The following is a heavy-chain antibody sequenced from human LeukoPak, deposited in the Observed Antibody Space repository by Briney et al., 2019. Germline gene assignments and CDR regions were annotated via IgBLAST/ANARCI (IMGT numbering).Heavy chain of an antibody. V-gene: IGHV3-64*01. CDR1: GFTFSSSA. J-gene: IGHJ4*02. CDR3: AREGRYRTSASCYYYFDF. Sequence: GGSLRLSCAASGFTFSSSAMHWVRQAPGKGLEYVSAISSNGVSTHYANSVKGRFTISRDNSKNTLYLQMGSLTAEDMAVYYCAREGRYRTSASCYYYFDFWGQGTLVTVSS. CDR2: ISSNGVST. D-gene: IGHD2-2*01.